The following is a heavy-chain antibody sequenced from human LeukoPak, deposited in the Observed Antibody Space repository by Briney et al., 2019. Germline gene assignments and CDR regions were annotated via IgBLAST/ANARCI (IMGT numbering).Heavy chain of an antibody. CDR2: IYYSGST. D-gene: IGHD3-10*01. CDR3: ARRYYYGSGSYSISWFDP. Sequence: SETLSLTCTVSGGSISSSSYYWGWIRHPPGKGLEWIGRIYYSGSTYYNPSLKSRVTISVDTSKNQFSLKLSSVTAADTAVYYCARRYYYGSGSYSISWFDPWGQGTLVTVSS. J-gene: IGHJ5*02. CDR1: GGSISSSSYY. V-gene: IGHV4-39*01.